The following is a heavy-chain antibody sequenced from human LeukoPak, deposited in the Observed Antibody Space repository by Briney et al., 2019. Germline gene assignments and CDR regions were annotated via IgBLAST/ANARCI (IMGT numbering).Heavy chain of an antibody. J-gene: IGHJ4*02. D-gene: IGHD6-19*01. Sequence: SETLSLTCTVSGGSISTYYWSWIRQPPGKGLEWIGYIYSSGSTNYNPSLKSRVTISVDTSKNQFSLKLSSVTAADTAVYYCARGRWAYSSGWLRWSFDYWGQGTLVTVSS. CDR2: IYSSGST. V-gene: IGHV4-59*12. CDR1: GGSISTYY. CDR3: ARGRWAYSSGWLRWSFDY.